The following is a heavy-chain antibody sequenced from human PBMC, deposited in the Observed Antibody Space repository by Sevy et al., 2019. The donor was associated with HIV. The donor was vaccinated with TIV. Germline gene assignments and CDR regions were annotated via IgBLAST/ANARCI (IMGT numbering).Heavy chain of an antibody. V-gene: IGHV4-30-4*01. CDR2: SYFSGTT. D-gene: IGHD6-25*01. CDR1: GGSISSGDFY. J-gene: IGHJ3*02. CDR3: TYKSGSTTTYDAFDI. Sequence: SETLSLTCTVSGGSISSGDFYWSWIRQPPGKGLEWMEYSYFSGTTYYNPSLNSRATTSVDTSKNQCSLKLSSVTAADTAIYYCTYKSGSTTTYDAFDIWGQGTMVTVSS.